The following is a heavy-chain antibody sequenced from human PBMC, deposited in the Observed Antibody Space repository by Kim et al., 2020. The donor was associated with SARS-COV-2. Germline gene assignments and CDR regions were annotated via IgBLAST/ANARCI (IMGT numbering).Heavy chain of an antibody. J-gene: IGHJ4*02. CDR2: K. CDR3: AKRSSSWYEGDY. V-gene: IGHV3-9*01. D-gene: IGHD6-13*01. Sequence: KADADSVKGRFAISRDNAKNSLYLQMNSLRPDDTALYYCAKRSSSWYEGDYWGQGTLVTVA.